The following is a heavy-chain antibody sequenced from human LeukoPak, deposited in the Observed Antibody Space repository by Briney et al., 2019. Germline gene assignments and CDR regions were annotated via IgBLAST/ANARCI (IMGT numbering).Heavy chain of an antibody. V-gene: IGHV4-38-2*02. J-gene: IGHJ5*02. CDR3: AREYYYDSSGFQGGCWFDP. D-gene: IGHD3-22*01. Sequence: SETLSLTCTVSGYSISSGYYWGWIRPPPGKGLEWIGSIYHSGSTYYNPSLKSRVTISVDTSKNQFSLKLSSVTAADTAVYYCAREYYYDSSGFQGGCWFDPWGQGTLVTVSS. CDR2: IYHSGST. CDR1: GYSISSGYY.